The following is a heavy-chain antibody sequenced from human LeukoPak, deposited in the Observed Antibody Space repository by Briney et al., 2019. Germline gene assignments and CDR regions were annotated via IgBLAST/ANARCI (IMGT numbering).Heavy chain of an antibody. CDR2: IFGSGVKT. CDR1: GFTFSGHS. CDR3: ARVGDWSYYFGMDA. V-gene: IGHV3-23*01. Sequence: GGSLRLSCAASGFTFSGHSMDWVRQTPGKGLEWVSVIFGSGVKTYHAVSLKGRFTISRDNSKSTLYLQMNSLRADDTAVYYCARVGDWSYYFGMDAWGQGTTVSVSS. J-gene: IGHJ6*02. D-gene: IGHD3-16*01.